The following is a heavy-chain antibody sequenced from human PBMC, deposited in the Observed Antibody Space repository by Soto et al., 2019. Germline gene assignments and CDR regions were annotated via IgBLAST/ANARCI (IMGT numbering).Heavy chain of an antibody. Sequence: SETLSLTCTVSGGSISSCYRSWIRQPPGKGLEWIGYIYYSGSTNYNPSLKSRVTISVDTSKNQFSLKLSSVTAADTAVYYCARVIAVALYFDYWGQGTLVTVSS. D-gene: IGHD6-19*01. CDR3: ARVIAVALYFDY. J-gene: IGHJ4*02. V-gene: IGHV4-59*01. CDR1: GGSISSCY. CDR2: IYYSGST.